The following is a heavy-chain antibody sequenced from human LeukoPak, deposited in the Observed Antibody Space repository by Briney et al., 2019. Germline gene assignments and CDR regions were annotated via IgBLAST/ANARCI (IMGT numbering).Heavy chain of an antibody. D-gene: IGHD5-24*01. CDR1: GFTFSSYA. CDR3: AKVGDGYNYFDY. J-gene: IGHJ4*02. CDR2: ISGSGGST. Sequence: GGSLRLSCAASGFTFSSYAMSWVRQAPGKGLEWVSAISGSGGSTYYVDSVKGRFTISRDNSKNTLYLQMSSLRAEDTAVYYCAKVGDGYNYFDYWGQGTLVTVSS. V-gene: IGHV3-23*01.